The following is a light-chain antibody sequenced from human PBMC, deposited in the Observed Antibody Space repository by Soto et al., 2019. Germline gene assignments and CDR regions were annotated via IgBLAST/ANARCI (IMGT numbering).Light chain of an antibody. CDR3: GTWDSSLSAVV. J-gene: IGLJ2*01. CDR1: SSNIGNNY. Sequence: QSVLTQPPSVSAAPGQKVTNSCSGSSSNIGNNYVSWYQQLPGTAPKLLIYDSNKRPSGIPDRFSGSKSGTSATLGITGLQTGDEADYYCGTWDSSLSAVVFGGGTKVTVL. CDR2: DSN. V-gene: IGLV1-51*01.